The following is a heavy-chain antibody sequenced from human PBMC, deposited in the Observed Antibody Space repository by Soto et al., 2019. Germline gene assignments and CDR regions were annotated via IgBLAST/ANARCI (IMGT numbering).Heavy chain of an antibody. CDR3: ARATSFSGHHGY. Sequence: QLQLQESGPGLVKPSQTLSLACTVSGGSFSSGGYYWSCIRQLPGKGLEWIGYIYYSGSTYYNPSLKSRFTISLDTSKNQFSLKLSSVTAADTAVYYCARATSFSGHHGYWGQGTLVTVSS. J-gene: IGHJ4*02. CDR1: GGSFSSGGYY. D-gene: IGHD2-8*02. CDR2: IYYSGST. V-gene: IGHV4-31*03.